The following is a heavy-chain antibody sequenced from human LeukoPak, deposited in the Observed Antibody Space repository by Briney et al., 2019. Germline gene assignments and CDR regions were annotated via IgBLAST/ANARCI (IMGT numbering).Heavy chain of an antibody. CDR3: ARALSFYCSSTSCYVGGAFDI. CDR2: ISAYNGNT. CDR1: GYTFTSYG. D-gene: IGHD2-2*01. J-gene: IGHJ3*02. Sequence: ASVRVSCKASGYTFTSYGISWVRQAPGQGLEWMGWISAYNGNTNYAQKLQGRVTMTTDTSTSTAYKELRSLRSDDTAVYYCARALSFYCSSTSCYVGGAFDIWGQGTMVTVSS. V-gene: IGHV1-18*01.